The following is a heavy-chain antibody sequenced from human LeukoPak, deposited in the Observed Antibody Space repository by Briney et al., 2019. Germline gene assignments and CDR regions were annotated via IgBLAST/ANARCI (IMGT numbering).Heavy chain of an antibody. CDR1: GFTFSSYG. V-gene: IGHV3-53*01. Sequence: GGTLRLSCAASGFTFSSYGMSWVRQAPGKGLEWVSIIYNDDSTYFTDSVKGRFTISRDISKNTVHLQMNSLRAEDTAVYYCTRDNVYWGQGTLVTVSS. CDR3: TRDNVY. CDR2: IYNDDST. J-gene: IGHJ4*02.